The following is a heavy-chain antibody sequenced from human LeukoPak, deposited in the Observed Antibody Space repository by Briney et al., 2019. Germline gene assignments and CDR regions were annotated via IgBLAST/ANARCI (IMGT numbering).Heavy chain of an antibody. Sequence: SETLSLTCTGSGGSINNFFWNWVRQSPGKGLVWIGYVDHSGNTKYNPSLWGRVTMFVDTSNNQFSLRLTSLTAADTAVYYCARVPWKFEPFDIWGQGTKVTVSS. J-gene: IGHJ3*02. V-gene: IGHV4-59*01. CDR1: GGSINNFF. CDR2: VDHSGNT. D-gene: IGHD1-1*01. CDR3: ARVPWKFEPFDI.